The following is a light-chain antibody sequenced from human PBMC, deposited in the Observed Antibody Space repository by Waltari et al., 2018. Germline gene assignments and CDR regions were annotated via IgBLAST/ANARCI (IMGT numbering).Light chain of an antibody. V-gene: IGLV2-8*01. CDR3: SSFAGSSQML. J-gene: IGLJ2*01. CDR2: EVS. CDR1: SSDVGGFDY. Sequence: QSVLTQPPSASGSPGQSVTISCTGTSSDVGGFDYVSWYQQHPGKVPRLMIYEVSKRPLGVPDRFSGSKSGNTASLTVSGLQVEDEADYYCSSFAGSSQMLFGGGTKLTVL.